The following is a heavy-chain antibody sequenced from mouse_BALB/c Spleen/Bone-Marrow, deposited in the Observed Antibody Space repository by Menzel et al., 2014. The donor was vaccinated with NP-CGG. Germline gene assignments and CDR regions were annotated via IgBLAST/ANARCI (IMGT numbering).Heavy chain of an antibody. Sequence: VQLKESGPGLVKPGASVKISCKTSGYTFTEYTMHWVRRSHGKSLEWIGGINPNNGGTSYNQKFKGKATLTVDKSSGTAYMELRSLTSEGSAVFYCARSNYFYAMDYWGQGTSVTVSS. J-gene: IGHJ4*01. CDR1: GYTFTEYT. V-gene: IGHV1-22*01. CDR2: INPNNGGT. D-gene: IGHD2-5*01. CDR3: ARSNYFYAMDY.